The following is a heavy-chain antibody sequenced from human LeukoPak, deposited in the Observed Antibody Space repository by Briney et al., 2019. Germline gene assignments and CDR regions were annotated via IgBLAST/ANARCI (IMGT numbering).Heavy chain of an antibody. V-gene: IGHV4-59*01. J-gene: IGHJ5*02. Sequence: SETLPLTCTVSGGSISSYYWSWIRQPPGKGLEWIGYIYYSGSTNYNPSLKSRVTISIDTSKSQFSLKVSSVTAADTAVYYCARHGTTGTNLNWFDPWGQGTLVTVSS. CDR3: ARHGTTGTNLNWFDP. CDR1: GGSISSYY. CDR2: IYYSGST. D-gene: IGHD1-1*01.